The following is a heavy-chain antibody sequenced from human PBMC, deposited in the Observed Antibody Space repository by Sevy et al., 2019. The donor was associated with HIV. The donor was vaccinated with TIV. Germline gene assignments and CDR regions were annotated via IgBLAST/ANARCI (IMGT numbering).Heavy chain of an antibody. J-gene: IGHJ4*02. CDR1: GGSITSLY. D-gene: IGHD1-26*01. Sequence: SETLSLTCTVSGGSITSLYWNWIRQPPGKGLEWIANIYSNGHINYNPSLKSRVTLSLDTSKNQFSLSLSSVTAADTAMYYCAGENSWGRGYSWGQGTLVTVSS. CDR2: IYSNGHI. CDR3: AGENSWGRGYS. V-gene: IGHV4-59*08.